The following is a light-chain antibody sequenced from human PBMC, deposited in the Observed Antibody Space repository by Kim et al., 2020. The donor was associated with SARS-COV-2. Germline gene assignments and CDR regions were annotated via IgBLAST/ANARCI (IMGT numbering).Light chain of an antibody. V-gene: IGKV1-33*01. CDR2: DAS. J-gene: IGKJ5*01. CDR1: QDINNY. CDR3: QQYDGLPLT. Sequence: DIQMTQSPSSLSASVGDRVTVTCQASQDINNYLNWYQQKPGKAPKLLIYDASNLEAGVPSRFSGSGSGTDFIFSISSLQPEDIATYYCQQYDGLPLTFGQGTRLEIK.